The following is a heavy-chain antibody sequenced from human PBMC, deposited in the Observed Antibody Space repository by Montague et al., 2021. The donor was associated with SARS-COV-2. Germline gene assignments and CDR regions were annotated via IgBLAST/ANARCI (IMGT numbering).Heavy chain of an antibody. J-gene: IGHJ4*02. CDR1: DVSLSTSTW. CDR3: ARGGLGNRGFDY. Sequence: SETLSLTHVVSDVSLSTSTWWSWVRQSPGKGLEWVGEIYLSGFTQYNPSVKSRVSISLDDSRSQFSLRLTSVTAADTAVYFCARGGLGNRGFDYWGQGTPVTVSS. CDR2: IYLSGFT. V-gene: IGHV4-4*02. D-gene: IGHD3/OR15-3a*01.